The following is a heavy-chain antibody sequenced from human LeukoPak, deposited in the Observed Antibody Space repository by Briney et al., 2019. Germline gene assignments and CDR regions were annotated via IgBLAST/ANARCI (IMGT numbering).Heavy chain of an antibody. CDR2: IYYSGST. J-gene: IGHJ5*02. V-gene: IGHV4-59*01. CDR1: GGSISSYY. CDR3: AREISLVVPGAMPAREDWFDP. D-gene: IGHD2-2*01. Sequence: PSETLSLTCTVSGGSISSYYWNWIRQPPGKGLEWIGYIYYSGSTNYNPSLKSRVTISVDTSKNQFSLRLSSVTAADTAVYYCAREISLVVPGAMPAREDWFDPWGQGALVTVSS.